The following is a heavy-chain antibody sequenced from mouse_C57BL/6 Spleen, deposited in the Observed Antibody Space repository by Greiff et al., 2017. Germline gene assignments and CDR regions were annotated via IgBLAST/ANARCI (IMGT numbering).Heavy chain of an antibody. V-gene: IGHV1-15*01. Sequence: QVQLQQSGAELVRPGASVTLSCKASGYTFTDYEMHWVKQTPVHGLEWIGAIDPETGGTAYNQKFKGKAILTADKSSSTAYMELRSLTSEDSAVYYCTRSGAKSSHYYAMDYWGQGTSVTVSS. CDR1: GYTFTDYE. CDR2: IDPETGGT. J-gene: IGHJ4*01. D-gene: IGHD3-1*01. CDR3: TRSGAKSSHYYAMDY.